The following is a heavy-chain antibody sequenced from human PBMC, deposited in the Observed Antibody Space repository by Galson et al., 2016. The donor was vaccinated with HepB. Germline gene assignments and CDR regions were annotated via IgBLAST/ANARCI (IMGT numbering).Heavy chain of an antibody. CDR2: ISTNGISQ. CDR3: AKDQGILRHFDWLTYDAFDM. D-gene: IGHD3-9*01. CDR1: GFTFSKYA. J-gene: IGHJ3*02. V-gene: IGHV3-30*18. Sequence: SLRLSCAASGFTFSKYALHWVRQAPGKGLEWVAVISTNGISQNYEDSVKGRFTVYRDNSKNTVDLQMNSLRPEDTAVYYCAKDQGILRHFDWLTYDAFDMWGQETMVTVSS.